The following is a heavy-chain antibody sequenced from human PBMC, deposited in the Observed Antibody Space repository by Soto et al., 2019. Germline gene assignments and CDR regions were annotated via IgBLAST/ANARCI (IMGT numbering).Heavy chain of an antibody. CDR1: GLTLTTHW. CDR2: IYPGDSDT. J-gene: IGHJ4*02. D-gene: IGHD2-15*01. CDR3: ARPQRRCSGGTCPSGH. V-gene: IGHV5-51*01. Sequence: EFLNDLLRGSGLTLTTHWEGSVRQNPRKGLDWMGIIYPGDSDTKYSPSFQGQVTISVDKSINTAYLQWSSLKASDTAMYYCARPQRRCSGGTCPSGHWGQGNLV.